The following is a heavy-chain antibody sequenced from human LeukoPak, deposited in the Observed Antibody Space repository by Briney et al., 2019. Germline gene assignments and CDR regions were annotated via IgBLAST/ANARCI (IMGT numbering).Heavy chain of an antibody. Sequence: GGSLRLSCAATGFTFSSDSMNWVRQAPGKGLEWVSSISSSSNYIFYADSVKGRFTISRDNAENSLYLQMNSLRVEDTAVYYCARGGVSIAVTGTGGFDYWGQGTLVTVSS. J-gene: IGHJ4*02. V-gene: IGHV3-21*01. D-gene: IGHD6-19*01. CDR1: GFTFSSDS. CDR3: ARGGVSIAVTGTGGFDY. CDR2: ISSSSNYI.